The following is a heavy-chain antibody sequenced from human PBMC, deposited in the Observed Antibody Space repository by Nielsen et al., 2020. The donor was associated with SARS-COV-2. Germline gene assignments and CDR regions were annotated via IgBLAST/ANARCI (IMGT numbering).Heavy chain of an antibody. CDR2: IYYSGST. Sequence: SETLSLTCTVSGGSISSSSYYWGWIRQPPGKGLEWIGSIYYSGSTYYNPSLKSRVTISVDTSKNQFSLKLSSVTAADTAVYYCARVPIIAAGFDYWGQGTLVTVSS. D-gene: IGHD6-25*01. J-gene: IGHJ4*02. V-gene: IGHV4-39*07. CDR1: GGSISSSSYY. CDR3: ARVPIIAAGFDY.